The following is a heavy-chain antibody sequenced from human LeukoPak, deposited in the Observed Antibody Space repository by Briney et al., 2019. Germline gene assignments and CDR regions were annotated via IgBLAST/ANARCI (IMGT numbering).Heavy chain of an antibody. V-gene: IGHV4-39*01. CDR3: ARGPIFGAVTKNWFDP. J-gene: IGHJ5*02. D-gene: IGHD3-3*01. CDR1: GGSISSSDYY. Sequence: PSETLSLTCTVSGGSISSSDYYWGWIRQPPGKGLEWIGSIYYSRSTYYNPSLKSRVTISVDTSENQFSLKLSSVTAADTAVYYCARGPIFGAVTKNWFDPWGQGTLVTVSS. CDR2: IYYSRST.